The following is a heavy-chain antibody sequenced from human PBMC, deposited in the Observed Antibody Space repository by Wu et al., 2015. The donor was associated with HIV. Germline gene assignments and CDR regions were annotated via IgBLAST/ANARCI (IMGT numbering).Heavy chain of an antibody. CDR3: ARFQYYYDSGGYYGQYSFDI. Sequence: QVQLVQSGAEVKEPGTSVNLSCTTSGYIFTRHFLHWVRQAPGQGLEWIAILNPVTGNSGYAQKFRGRVSMTRDTSTSTVYMELSSLRSEDTAVYYCARFQYYYDSGGYYGQYSFDIWGQGTMVTVSS. J-gene: IGHJ3*02. CDR1: GYIFTRHF. CDR2: LNPVTGNS. V-gene: IGHV1-46*01. D-gene: IGHD3-22*01.